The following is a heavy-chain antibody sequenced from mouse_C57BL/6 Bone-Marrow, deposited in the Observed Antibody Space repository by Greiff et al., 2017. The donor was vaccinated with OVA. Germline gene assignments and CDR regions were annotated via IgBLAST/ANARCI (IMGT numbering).Heavy chain of an antibody. CDR1: GYTFTDHI. D-gene: IGHD1-1*01. Sequence: QVQLQQSGAELASPGASVTLSCKASGYTFTDHIMNWVKKRPGQGLEWIGDIYPGSGSTNYNEKFKSKATLTVDTSSSTAYMQLSSLTSEDSAVYYCARRFTTVVSFDYWGQGTTLTVSS. CDR3: ARRFTTVVSFDY. CDR2: IYPGSGST. V-gene: IGHV1-55*01. J-gene: IGHJ2*01.